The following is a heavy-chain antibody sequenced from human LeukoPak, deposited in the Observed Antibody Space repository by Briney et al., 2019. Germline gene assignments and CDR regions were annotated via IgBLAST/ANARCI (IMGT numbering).Heavy chain of an antibody. CDR3: AKDNLNGAELGYCSGGSCSYDGMDV. J-gene: IGHJ6*02. Sequence: GGSLRLSCAASGFTFDDYAMHWVRQAPGKGLEWVSLISGDGGSTYYADSVKGRFTISRDNSKNSLYLQMNSLRTEDTALYYCAKDNLNGAELGYCSGGSCSYDGMDVWGQGTTVTVSS. D-gene: IGHD2-15*01. V-gene: IGHV3-43*02. CDR1: GFTFDDYA. CDR2: ISGDGGST.